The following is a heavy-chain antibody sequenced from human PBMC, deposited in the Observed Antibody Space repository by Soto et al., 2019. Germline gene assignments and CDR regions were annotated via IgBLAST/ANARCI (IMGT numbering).Heavy chain of an antibody. Sequence: QVQLVQSGAEVKKPGSSVKVSCKASGGTFSSYTISWVRQAPGQGLEWMGRIIPIPGIANYAQKFQGRVTITAEITTSTAYLELSSLRSEDTAVYYCARGFGGMCTGGYYYYGMDVWGQGTTVTVSS. J-gene: IGHJ6*02. CDR2: IIPIPGIA. V-gene: IGHV1-69*02. CDR1: GGTFSSYT. D-gene: IGHD3-3*01. CDR3: ARGFGGMCTGGYYYYGMDV.